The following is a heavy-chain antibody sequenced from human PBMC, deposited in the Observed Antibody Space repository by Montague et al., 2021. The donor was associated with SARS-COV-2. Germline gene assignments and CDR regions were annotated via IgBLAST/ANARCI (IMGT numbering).Heavy chain of an antibody. CDR2: IGTAGDT. CDR1: GFTFSSYD. D-gene: IGHD6-19*01. V-gene: IGHV3-13*04. Sequence: SLRISCAASGFTFSSYDMHWVRQATGKGLEWVSAIGTAGDTYYPGSVKGRFTISRENAKNSLYLQMNSLRAGDTAVYYCATGYSSGWSHQYYFDYWGQGTLVTVSS. J-gene: IGHJ4*02. CDR3: ATGYSSGWSHQYYFDY.